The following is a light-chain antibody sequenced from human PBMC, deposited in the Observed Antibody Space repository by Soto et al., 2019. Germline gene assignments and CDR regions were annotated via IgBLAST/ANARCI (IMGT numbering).Light chain of an antibody. CDR3: SSYTSSSTPWV. CDR1: SSDVGRYNH. Sequence: QAVVTQPASVSGSPGQSITISCTGTSSDVGRYNHVSWYQQHPGKAPKLMIFEVSDRPSGVSNRFSGSKSGNTASLTISGLQAEDEADYYCSSYTSSSTPWVFGGGTQLTVL. V-gene: IGLV2-14*01. CDR2: EVS. J-gene: IGLJ3*02.